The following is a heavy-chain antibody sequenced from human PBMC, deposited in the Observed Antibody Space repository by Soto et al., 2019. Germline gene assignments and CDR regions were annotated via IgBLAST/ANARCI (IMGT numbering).Heavy chain of an antibody. D-gene: IGHD5-18*01. CDR2: IIPIFGTA. Sequence: SVKVSCKASGGTFSSYAISWVRQAPGQGLEWMGGIIPIFGTANYAQKFQGRVTITADESTSTAYMELSSLRSEDTAVYYCARSGYSYGYSIYYFDYWGQGTLVTVS. J-gene: IGHJ4*02. CDR3: ARSGYSYGYSIYYFDY. V-gene: IGHV1-69*13. CDR1: GGTFSSYA.